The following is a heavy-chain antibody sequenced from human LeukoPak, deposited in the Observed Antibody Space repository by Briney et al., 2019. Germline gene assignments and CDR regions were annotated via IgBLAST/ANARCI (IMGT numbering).Heavy chain of an antibody. CDR1: GITFSTYW. V-gene: IGHV3-7*01. Sequence: GGSLRLSCAASGITFSTYWMNWVRQAPGKGLEWVANINQDGTEKYYVDSVKGRFTISRDNAKNSLYLQMNSLRAEDTAVYYCARAGRYCSGGSCPQGAFDIWGQGTMVTVSS. D-gene: IGHD2-15*01. J-gene: IGHJ3*02. CDR2: INQDGTEK. CDR3: ARAGRYCSGGSCPQGAFDI.